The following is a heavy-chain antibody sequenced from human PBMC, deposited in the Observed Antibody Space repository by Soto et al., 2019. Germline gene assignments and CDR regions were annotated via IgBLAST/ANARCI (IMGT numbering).Heavy chain of an antibody. Sequence: HHPGKGLEWIGYIYYGGSTYYNPSLKSRVTISVDTSKNQFSLKLSSVTAADTAVYYCARAPYSSGWFDAFDIWGQGTMVTVSS. D-gene: IGHD6-19*01. V-gene: IGHV4-31*02. CDR2: IYYGGST. CDR3: ARAPYSSGWFDAFDI. J-gene: IGHJ3*02.